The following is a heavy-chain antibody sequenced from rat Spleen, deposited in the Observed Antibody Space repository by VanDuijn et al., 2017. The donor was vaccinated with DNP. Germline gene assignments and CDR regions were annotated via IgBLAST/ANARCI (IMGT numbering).Heavy chain of an antibody. D-gene: IGHD1-2*01. Sequence: QVQLKESGPGLVQPSQTLSLTCTVAGFSLTTYNVHWVRQPPGKGLEWMGVIWKNGVTRYNSALKSRLSFSRDTSKSQVFLKMDSLQTEDTGIYFCTGGGSYIYPFTYWGQGTLVTVSS. CDR1: GFSLTTYN. CDR2: IWKNGVT. J-gene: IGHJ3*01. V-gene: IGHV2-41*01. CDR3: TGGGSYIYPFTY.